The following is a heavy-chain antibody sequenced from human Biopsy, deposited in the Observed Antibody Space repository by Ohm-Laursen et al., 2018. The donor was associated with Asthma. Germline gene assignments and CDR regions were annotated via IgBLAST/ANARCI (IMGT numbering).Heavy chain of an antibody. CDR1: GVSIRSYY. V-gene: IGHV4-59*01. Sequence: SKTLSLTCTVSGVSIRSYYWTWIRPPPGKGLEWIGNIHYSGSTYSNPSLKSRVTISVDTSKKQISLRLSSVIAADTAVYYCAGFCSGGNCPDHWGQGTLVTVSS. D-gene: IGHD2-15*01. CDR3: AGFCSGGNCPDH. CDR2: IHYSGST. J-gene: IGHJ4*02.